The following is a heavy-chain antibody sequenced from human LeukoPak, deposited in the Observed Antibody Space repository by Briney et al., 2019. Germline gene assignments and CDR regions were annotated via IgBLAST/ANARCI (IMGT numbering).Heavy chain of an antibody. CDR3: AKASVAIPQYCNS. J-gene: IGHJ5*02. CDR1: GVTLSSYA. V-gene: IGHV3-23*01. Sequence: PGGSLRLSCAASGVTLSSYAMSWARQAPGKGLEWVSTISGTGSSTYYADSAKGRFTISRDNSKDTLFLHLNSLTAADTAMYFCAKASVAIPQYCNSWGQGTLVTVSS. CDR2: ISGTGSST. D-gene: IGHD2-2*02.